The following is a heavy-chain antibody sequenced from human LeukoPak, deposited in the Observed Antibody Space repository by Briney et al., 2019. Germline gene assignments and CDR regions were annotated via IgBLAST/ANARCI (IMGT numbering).Heavy chain of an antibody. Sequence: GGSLRLSCAASGFTFSSCWMTWVRQAPGKGLEWVANIKQDGSDKYYVGSVKGRFTISRDNAKNSLYLQMNSLRAEDTAVYYCATYSSSTGEFAIWGQGTMVTVSS. CDR2: IKQDGSDK. D-gene: IGHD6-6*01. J-gene: IGHJ3*02. CDR1: GFTFSSCW. CDR3: ATYSSSTGEFAI. V-gene: IGHV3-7*01.